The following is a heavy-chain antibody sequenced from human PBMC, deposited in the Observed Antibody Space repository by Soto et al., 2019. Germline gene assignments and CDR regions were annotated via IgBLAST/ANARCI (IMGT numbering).Heavy chain of an antibody. V-gene: IGHV5-10-1*01. D-gene: IGHD3-10*01. Sequence: PGESLKISCKGSGYSFNTYWISWVRQMPGKGLEWMGRIDPSDSYTNYSPSFQGHVTISADKSISTAYLQRGSLKASDTAMYYCAREPITMVRAVIRHFDYWGQGTLVTLSS. CDR1: GYSFNTYW. J-gene: IGHJ4*02. CDR3: AREPITMVRAVIRHFDY. CDR2: IDPSDSYT.